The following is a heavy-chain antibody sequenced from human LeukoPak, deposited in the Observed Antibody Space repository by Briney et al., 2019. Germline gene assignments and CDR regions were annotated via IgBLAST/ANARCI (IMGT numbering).Heavy chain of an antibody. CDR1: GVTLNTYG. CDR2: VSYDGRRE. Sequence: PGGSLRLSCTASGVTLNTYGMHWVRQAPGKGLEWVAMVSYDGRREYVADSVKGRFTISRDISKNTLNLQMNSLRAEDTAVYYCAKERYPTAVSMNGLDVWGQGTTVTV. V-gene: IGHV3-30*18. CDR3: AKERYPTAVSMNGLDV. D-gene: IGHD4-17*01. J-gene: IGHJ6*02.